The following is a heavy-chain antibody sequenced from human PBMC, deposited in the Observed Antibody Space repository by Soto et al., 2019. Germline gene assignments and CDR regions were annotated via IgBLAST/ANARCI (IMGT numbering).Heavy chain of an antibody. CDR2: IYYSGST. V-gene: IGHV4-59*08. Sequence: SETLSLTCTFSGGSISSYYWSWIRQPPGKGLEWIGYIYYSGSTNYNPSLKSRVTISVDTSKNQFSLKLNSMTAADTAVYYCASGPSGDQLSYRSQGALVTVSS. CDR3: ASGPSGDQLSY. D-gene: IGHD1-1*01. CDR1: GGSISSYY. J-gene: IGHJ4*02.